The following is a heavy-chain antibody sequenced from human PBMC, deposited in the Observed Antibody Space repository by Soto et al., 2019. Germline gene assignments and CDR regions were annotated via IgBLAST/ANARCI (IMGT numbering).Heavy chain of an antibody. CDR3: ARLSGDGFWKSYSPYNLFES. CDR2: INGGGDVK. D-gene: IGHD3-3*01. Sequence: GGSLGVSRSASGFAFANYERHGVRQAPGKGLDWVAYINGGGDVKYYADSVEGRFTISSDNAKNALFLQMDNLRAEDTAIYYCARLSGDGFWKSYSPYNLFESWGQGALVTVSS. V-gene: IGHV3-48*03. J-gene: IGHJ5*01. CDR1: GFAFANYE.